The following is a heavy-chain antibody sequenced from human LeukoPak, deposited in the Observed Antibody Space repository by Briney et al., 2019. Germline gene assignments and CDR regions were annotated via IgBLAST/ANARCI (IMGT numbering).Heavy chain of an antibody. CDR3: AKSQNTVTYLDDRDY. CDR2: ISSSSSYI. V-gene: IGHV3-21*01. D-gene: IGHD4-17*01. CDR1: GFTFSSYS. J-gene: IGHJ4*02. Sequence: GGSLRLSCAASGFTFSSYSMNWVRQAPGKGLEWVSSISSSSSYIYYADSVKGRFTISRDNAKNSLYLQMNSLRAEDTAVYYLAKSQNTVTYLDDRDYWGQGTLVTVSS.